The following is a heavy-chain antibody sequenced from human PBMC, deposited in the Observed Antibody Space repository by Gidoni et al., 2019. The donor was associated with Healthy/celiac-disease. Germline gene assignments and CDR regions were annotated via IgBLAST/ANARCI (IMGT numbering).Heavy chain of an antibody. V-gene: IGHV3-48*01. J-gene: IGHJ6*02. D-gene: IGHD2-2*01. CDR3: ARMDVVVPAAAYYYYYYGMDV. Sequence: EVQLVESGGGLVQPGGSLRLSCAASGFTFSSYSMNWVRQAPGKGLEWVSYISSSSSTIYYADSVKGRFTISRDNAKNSLYLQMNSLRAEDTAVYYCARMDVVVPAAAYYYYYYGMDVWGQGTTVTVSS. CDR1: GFTFSSYS. CDR2: ISSSSSTI.